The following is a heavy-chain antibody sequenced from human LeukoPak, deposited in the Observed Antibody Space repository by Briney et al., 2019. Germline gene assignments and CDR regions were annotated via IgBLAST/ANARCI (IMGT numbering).Heavy chain of an antibody. CDR3: ARDGPKYCSNGVCYAPVDP. V-gene: IGHV3-21*01. J-gene: IGHJ5*02. CDR1: GFTFSSYA. D-gene: IGHD2-8*01. Sequence: GGSLRLSCAASGFTFSSYAMNWVRQAPGTGLEWVSSISSGGSYIYYADSVKGRFTISRDNAKNSLYLQMNSLRAEDTAVYYCARDGPKYCSNGVCYAPVDPWGQGTLATVSS. CDR2: ISSGGSYI.